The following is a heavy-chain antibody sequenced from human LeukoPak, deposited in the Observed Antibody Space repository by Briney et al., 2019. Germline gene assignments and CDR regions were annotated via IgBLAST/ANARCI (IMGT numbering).Heavy chain of an antibody. V-gene: IGHV1-8*01. D-gene: IGHD3-16*02. Sequence: GASVKVSCKASRYTFTSYDINWVRQATGQGLEWMGWMNPNSGNTGYAQKFQGRVTMTRNTSISTAYMELSSLRSEDTAVYYCARGRLDFDSVWGTYRTYAFDIWGQGTLVTVSS. CDR1: RYTFTSYD. J-gene: IGHJ3*02. CDR2: MNPNSGNT. CDR3: ARGRLDFDSVWGTYRTYAFDI.